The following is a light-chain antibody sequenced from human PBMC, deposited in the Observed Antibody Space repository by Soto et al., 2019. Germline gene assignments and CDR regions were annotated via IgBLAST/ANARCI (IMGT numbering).Light chain of an antibody. CDR2: GVS. V-gene: IGLV2-14*03. CDR1: SSDVGAYKY. CDR3: SSYATGFKGV. J-gene: IGLJ1*01. Sequence: QSVLTQPASVSGSPGQSITISCTGTSSDVGAYKYVSWYQQHPGKVPKLIIYGVSNRPSGVSNRFSGSKSGNTASLTVSGLQAEDEADYYCSSYATGFKGVFGTGTKVTVL.